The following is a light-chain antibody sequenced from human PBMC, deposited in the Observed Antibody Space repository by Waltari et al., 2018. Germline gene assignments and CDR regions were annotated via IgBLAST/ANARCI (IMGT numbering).Light chain of an antibody. V-gene: IGKV3-20*01. CDR3: QQYGRSPWT. J-gene: IGKJ1*01. Sequence: FVLTHSPATLSLSPGERVTLSCRASQSVSSNYLAWYQQKPGQAPRLLIYDAANRASGIADRFSGSGSGTDFTLTISRLEPEDVAVYYCQQYGRSPWTFGQGTKVEIK. CDR2: DAA. CDR1: QSVSSNY.